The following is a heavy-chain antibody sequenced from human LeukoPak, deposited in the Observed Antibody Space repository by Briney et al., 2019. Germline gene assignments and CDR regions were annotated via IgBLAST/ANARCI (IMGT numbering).Heavy chain of an antibody. CDR2: IYYSGST. D-gene: IGHD2-21*02. Sequence: PSETPSLTCTVSGGSISSSSYYWGWIRQPPGKGLEWIGSIYYSGSTYYNPSLKSRVTISVDTSKNQFSLKLSSVTAADTAVYYCARNKVVVTHDAFDIWGQGTMVTVSS. CDR1: GGSISSSSYY. CDR3: ARNKVVVTHDAFDI. J-gene: IGHJ3*02. V-gene: IGHV4-39*07.